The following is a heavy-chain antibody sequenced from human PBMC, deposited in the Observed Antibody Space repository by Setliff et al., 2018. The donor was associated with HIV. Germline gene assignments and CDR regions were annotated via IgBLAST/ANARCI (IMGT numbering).Heavy chain of an antibody. CDR1: GGSFSGYY. V-gene: IGHV4-34*01. CDR3: ARGGYYYYFGVDV. J-gene: IGHJ6*02. CDR2: INHSGST. Sequence: PSETLSLTCAVYGGSFSGYYWSWIRQPPGKGLEWIGEINHSGSTNYNPSLKSRVTMSVDTSKNQFSLKLSSVTAADTAVYYCARGGYYYYFGVDVWGQGTTVTVSS.